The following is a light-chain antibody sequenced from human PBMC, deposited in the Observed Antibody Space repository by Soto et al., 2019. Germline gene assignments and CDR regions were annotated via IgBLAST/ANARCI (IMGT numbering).Light chain of an antibody. Sequence: EVVLTQSPATLSLSPGERATLSCRASQSVFGYLAWYQHKPGQAPRLLIYDAYKRATGVAARFSGSGSETDFDLIISSLEPEDVAVYYCQQRSDSPPLTFGGGTKVEIK. CDR2: DAY. CDR3: QQRSDSPPLT. V-gene: IGKV3-11*01. J-gene: IGKJ4*01. CDR1: QSVFGY.